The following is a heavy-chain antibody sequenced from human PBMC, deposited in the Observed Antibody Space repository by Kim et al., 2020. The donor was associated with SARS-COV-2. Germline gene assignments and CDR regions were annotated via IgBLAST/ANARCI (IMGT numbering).Heavy chain of an antibody. J-gene: IGHJ4*02. Sequence: GGSLRLSCAASGFTFSDYWMSWVRQAPGRGLEWVANINEDGSEKYYVESVKGRFTISRDNAKNSLYLQMNSLRAEDTAVYYCASRGEDAYSSSWYPIDYWGQGTLVTVSS. V-gene: IGHV3-7*03. CDR3: ASRGEDAYSSSWYPIDY. CDR2: INEDGSEK. CDR1: GFTFSDYW. D-gene: IGHD6-13*01.